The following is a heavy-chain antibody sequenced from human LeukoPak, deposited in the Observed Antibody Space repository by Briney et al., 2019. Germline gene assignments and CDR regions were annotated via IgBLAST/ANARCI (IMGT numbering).Heavy chain of an antibody. J-gene: IGHJ4*02. Sequence: GGSLRLSCAASGFTFSSSAMSWVRQAPGKGLEWVSAISNNGGYTYYADSVQGRFTISRDNSKSTLCLQMNSLRSDDTAVYYCARDITKITIFGVVISYYFDYWGQGTLVTVSS. D-gene: IGHD3-3*01. V-gene: IGHV3-23*01. CDR3: ARDITKITIFGVVISYYFDY. CDR2: ISNNGGYT. CDR1: GFTFSSSA.